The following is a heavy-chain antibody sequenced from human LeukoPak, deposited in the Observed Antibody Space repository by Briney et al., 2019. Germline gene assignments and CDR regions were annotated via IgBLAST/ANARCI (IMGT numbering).Heavy chain of an antibody. CDR1: GFIFNNYA. CDR2: INSDGSST. CDR3: ARDEGYSSGWSELYYYYGMDV. J-gene: IGHJ6*02. D-gene: IGHD6-19*01. V-gene: IGHV3-74*01. Sequence: GGSLRLSCAGSGFIFNNYAMHWVRQAPGKGLVWVSRINSDGSSTSYADSVKGRFTISRDNAKNTLYLQMNSLRAEDTAVYYCARDEGYSSGWSELYYYYGMDVWGQGTTVTVSS.